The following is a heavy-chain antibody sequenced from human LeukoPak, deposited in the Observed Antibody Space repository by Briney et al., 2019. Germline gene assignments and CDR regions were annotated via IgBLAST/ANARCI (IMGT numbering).Heavy chain of an antibody. V-gene: IGHV1-18*01. J-gene: IGHJ5*02. CDR2: ISAYNGNT. D-gene: IGHD2-15*01. CDR3: ARDLRYCSGGSCYLGDP. CDR1: GYTFTSYG. Sequence: ASVKVSCKASGYTFTSYGISWVRQAPGQGLEWMGWISAYNGNTNYAQKLQGRVTMTTETSTSTAYMELRSLRSDDTAVYYCARDLRYCSGGSCYLGDPWGQGTLVTVSS.